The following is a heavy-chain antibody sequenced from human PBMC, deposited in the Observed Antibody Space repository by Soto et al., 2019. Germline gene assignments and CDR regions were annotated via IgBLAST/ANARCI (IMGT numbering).Heavy chain of an antibody. D-gene: IGHD3-10*01. CDR2: INYSGST. V-gene: IGHV4-59*12. CDR1: GGSISSYY. CDR3: ARGRDYGSGSYYTRTGWFDP. J-gene: IGHJ5*02. Sequence: PSETLSLTCTVSGGSISSYYWSWIRQPPGKGLEWIGDINYSGSTNYNPSLKSRVTISVDTSKNQFSLKLSSVTAADTAVYYCARGRDYGSGSYYTRTGWFDPWGQGTLVTVSS.